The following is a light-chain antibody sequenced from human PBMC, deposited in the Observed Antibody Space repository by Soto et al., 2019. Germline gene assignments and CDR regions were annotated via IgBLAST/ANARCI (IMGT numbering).Light chain of an antibody. CDR2: EDT. CDR1: SGSIVSNY. V-gene: IGLV6-57*04. J-gene: IGLJ2*01. Sequence: NFMLTQPHSVSESPGKTVTISCTRSSGSIVSNYVQWYQQRPGSAPTTVIYEDTQRPSGVPDRFSGSIDSSSNSASLTISGLRTGDEAAYYCQSYDVGNFVLFGGGTQLTVL. CDR3: QSYDVGNFVL.